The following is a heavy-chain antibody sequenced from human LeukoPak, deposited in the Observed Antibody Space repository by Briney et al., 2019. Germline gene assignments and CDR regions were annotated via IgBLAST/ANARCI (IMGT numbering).Heavy chain of an antibody. CDR3: AKGSTYYYDSSGYYGTHYYFDY. Sequence: PGGSLRLSCAASGFTFSSYAMSWVRQAPGKGLEWVSAISGSGGSTYYADSVKGRFTISRDNFKNTLYLQMNSLRAEDTAVYYCAKGSTYYYDSSGYYGTHYYFDYWGQGTLVTVSS. CDR2: ISGSGGST. CDR1: GFTFSSYA. J-gene: IGHJ4*02. D-gene: IGHD3-22*01. V-gene: IGHV3-23*01.